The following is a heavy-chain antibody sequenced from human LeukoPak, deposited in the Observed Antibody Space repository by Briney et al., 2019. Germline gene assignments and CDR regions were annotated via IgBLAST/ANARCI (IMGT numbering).Heavy chain of an antibody. Sequence: PGGSLRLSCVASGFPFSSYWMTWVRQAPGKGLEWVANIKQDGSKKSYVDSVKGRFTISRDNAKNSLYLQMNSLRAEDTAVYYCAGDRATSYFDYWGQGALVTISS. J-gene: IGHJ4*02. V-gene: IGHV3-7*01. CDR3: AGDRATSYFDY. CDR2: IKQDGSKK. D-gene: IGHD1-26*01. CDR1: GFPFSSYW.